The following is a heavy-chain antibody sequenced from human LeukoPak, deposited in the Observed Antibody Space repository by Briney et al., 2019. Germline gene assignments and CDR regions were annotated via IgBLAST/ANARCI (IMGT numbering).Heavy chain of an antibody. V-gene: IGHV4-38-2*01. CDR2: IYHIGTT. CDR1: GYSISSGYY. CDR3: ARQGGSNSPYYYYYMDV. D-gene: IGHD6-13*01. Sequence: SETLSLTCAVSGYSISSGYYWGWFRQPPGKGAEWIGCIYHIGTTYYNPSLKSRVTISVDTSKNQFSLMISSVTAADTAVYYCARQGGSNSPYYYYYMDVWGKGTTVTVSS. J-gene: IGHJ6*03.